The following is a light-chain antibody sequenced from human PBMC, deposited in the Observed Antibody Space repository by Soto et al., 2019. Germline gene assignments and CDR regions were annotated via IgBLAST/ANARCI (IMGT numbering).Light chain of an antibody. CDR1: QDIATY. CDR3: QNYKRAPIT. J-gene: IGKJ5*01. Sequence: DIQITQSPSSMSASVGHRVTITCQASQDIATYLNWYQQKPGKAPNLLIYDASNLETGVPSRFSGGGSGTNFTLTISSLQPEDGATDDGQNYKRAPITGGQGTRLEIK. V-gene: IGKV1-33*01. CDR2: DAS.